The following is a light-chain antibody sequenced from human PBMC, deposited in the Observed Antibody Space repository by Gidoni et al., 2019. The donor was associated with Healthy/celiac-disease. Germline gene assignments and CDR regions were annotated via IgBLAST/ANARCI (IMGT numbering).Light chain of an antibody. Sequence: EIVLTQSPATLSLSPGERATLSCRASQSVSSYLAWYQQKPGQAPRLLIYDSSNRATGIPAMFSGSGSGTDFTLTISSLEPEDFAVYYCQQRSNWPYSFGQGTELEIK. CDR3: QQRSNWPYS. CDR2: DSS. V-gene: IGKV3-11*01. J-gene: IGKJ2*03. CDR1: QSVSSY.